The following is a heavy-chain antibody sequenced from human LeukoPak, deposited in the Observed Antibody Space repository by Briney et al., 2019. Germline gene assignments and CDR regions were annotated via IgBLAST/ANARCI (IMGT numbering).Heavy chain of an antibody. V-gene: IGHV3-23*01. Sequence: GGSLRLSCAASGFTFSSYAMSWVRQAPGKGLEWVSAISGSGGSTYYADSVKGRFTISRDNSKNTLYLQMNSLRAEDTAVYYCARDDHGSGSYYANYWGQGTLVTVSS. CDR3: ARDDHGSGSYYANY. J-gene: IGHJ4*02. CDR1: GFTFSSYA. CDR2: ISGSGGST. D-gene: IGHD3-10*01.